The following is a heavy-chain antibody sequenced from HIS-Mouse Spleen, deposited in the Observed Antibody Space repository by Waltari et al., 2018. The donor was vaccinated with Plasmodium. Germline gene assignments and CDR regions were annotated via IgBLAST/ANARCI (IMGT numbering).Heavy chain of an antibody. J-gene: IGHJ4*02. D-gene: IGHD6-13*01. Sequence: VESGGGLVKPGGSLRLSCAASGFTFSSYSMNWVRQAPGKGLEWVSSISSSSSYIYYADSVKGRFTISRDNAKNSLYLQMNSLRAEDTAVYYCARDRSAAALLGYWGQGTLVTVSS. CDR3: ARDRSAAALLGY. V-gene: IGHV3-21*01. CDR2: ISSSSSYI. CDR1: GFTFSSYS.